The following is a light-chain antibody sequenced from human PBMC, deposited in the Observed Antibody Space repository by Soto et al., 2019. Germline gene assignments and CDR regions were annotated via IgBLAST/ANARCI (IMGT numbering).Light chain of an antibody. CDR3: SSYTSTSSWV. CDR2: EVS. CDR1: SSDVGGYNY. J-gene: IGLJ3*02. Sequence: QSALTQPASVSGSPGQSITISCTGTSSDVGGYNYVSWYQHHPGKAPKVMIYEVSNRPSGVSNRFSGSKSGNTASLTISGLQAEDEADYYRSSYTSTSSWVFGGGTKVTVL. V-gene: IGLV2-14*01.